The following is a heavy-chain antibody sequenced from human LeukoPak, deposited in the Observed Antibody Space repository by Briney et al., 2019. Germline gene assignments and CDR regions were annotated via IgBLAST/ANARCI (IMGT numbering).Heavy chain of an antibody. CDR2: IRYDGSNK. CDR3: AKDPQRAVSPSYYYMDV. J-gene: IGHJ6*03. V-gene: IGHV3-30*02. Sequence: GGSLRLSCAASGFTFSIYGMHWVRQAPGKGLEWVAFIRYDGSNKYYADSVKGRFTISRDNSKNTLYLQMNSLRAEDTAVYYCAKDPQRAVSPSYYYMDVWGKGTTVTVSS. D-gene: IGHD6-19*01. CDR1: GFTFSIYG.